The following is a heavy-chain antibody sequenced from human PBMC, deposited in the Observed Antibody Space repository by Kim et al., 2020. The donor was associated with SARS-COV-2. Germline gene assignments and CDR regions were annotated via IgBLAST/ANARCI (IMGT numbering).Heavy chain of an antibody. V-gene: IGHV4-31*02. J-gene: IGHJ4*02. Sequence: LKSRVTISVDTSKNQFSLKLSSVTAADTAVYYCAREGMVRGVITAWFDYWGQGTLVTVSS. D-gene: IGHD3-10*01. CDR3: AREGMVRGVITAWFDY.